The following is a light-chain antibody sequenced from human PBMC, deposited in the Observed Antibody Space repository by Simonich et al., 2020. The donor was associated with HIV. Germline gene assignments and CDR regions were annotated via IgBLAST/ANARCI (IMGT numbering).Light chain of an antibody. CDR2: WAS. V-gene: IGKV4-1*01. Sequence: DIVMTQSSDSLAVSLGERATINCKSSQSVLYSSNNKNYLAWYQQKPGQPPKLLIYWASIRESGVPDRISGSGSGTDFTLTISSLQAEDVAVYYCQQYYSSPWTFGQGTKVEIK. CDR1: QSVLYSSNNKNY. CDR3: QQYYSSPWT. J-gene: IGKJ1*01.